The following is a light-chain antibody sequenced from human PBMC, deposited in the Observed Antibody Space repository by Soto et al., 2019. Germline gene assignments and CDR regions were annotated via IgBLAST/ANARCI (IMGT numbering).Light chain of an antibody. CDR1: QSLVYSDGRTY. CDR3: MQGTHGPFT. V-gene: IGKV2D-30*01. Sequence: DVVVTQYPLSLSVPLGQSASISCRCSQSLVYSDGRTYLTWFQQRPGQSPRRLIYKVSNLDSGVPDRFRGSGSATDFTLKISRVESEDVGLYYCMQGTHGPFTFGQGTRLEIK. CDR2: KVS. J-gene: IGKJ5*01.